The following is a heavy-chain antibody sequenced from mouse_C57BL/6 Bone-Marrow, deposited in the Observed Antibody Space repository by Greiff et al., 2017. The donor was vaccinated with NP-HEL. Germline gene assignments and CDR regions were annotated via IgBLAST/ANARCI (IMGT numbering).Heavy chain of an antibody. V-gene: IGHV3-6*01. D-gene: IGHD2-2*01. J-gene: IGHJ1*03. CDR1: GYSITSGYY. CDR2: ISYDGSN. CDR3: ARDGYYWYFDV. Sequence: EVQLQESGPGLVKPSQSLSLTCSVTGYSITSGYYWNWIRQFPGNKLEWMGYISYDGSNNYHPSLKNRISITRDTSKNQFFLKLNSVTTEDTATYYCARDGYYWYFDVWGTGTTVTVSS.